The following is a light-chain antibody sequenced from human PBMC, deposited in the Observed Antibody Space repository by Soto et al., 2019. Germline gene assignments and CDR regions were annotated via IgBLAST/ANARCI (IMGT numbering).Light chain of an antibody. CDR1: SSDVGSYNP. V-gene: IGLV2-23*01. CDR3: CSYAGSSTYV. CDR2: EGS. Sequence: QTVVTQPASVSGSPGQSITISCTGTSSDVGSYNPVSWYQQHPGKAPKLMIYEGSKRPSGVSNRFSGSKSGNTASLTISGLQAEDEADYYCCSYAGSSTYVFGTGTKLTVL. J-gene: IGLJ1*01.